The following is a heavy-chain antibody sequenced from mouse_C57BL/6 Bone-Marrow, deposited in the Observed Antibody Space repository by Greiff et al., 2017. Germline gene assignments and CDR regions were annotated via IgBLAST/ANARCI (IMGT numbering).Heavy chain of an antibody. V-gene: IGHV1-64*01. J-gene: IGHJ3*01. CDR2: IHPNSGST. CDR3: ARMGFAGFAY. CDR1: GYTFTSYW. D-gene: IGHD3-1*01. Sequence: QVQLQQPGAELVKPGASVKLSCKASGYTFTSYWMHCVKQRPGQGLEWIGMIHPNSGSTNYNEKFKSKATLTVDKSSSPAYMQLSSLTSEDSAVYDCARMGFAGFAYWGQGTLVTVSA.